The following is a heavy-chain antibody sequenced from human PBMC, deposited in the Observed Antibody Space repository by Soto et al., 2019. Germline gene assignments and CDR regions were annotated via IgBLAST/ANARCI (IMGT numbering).Heavy chain of an antibody. Sequence: SETLSLTCAVYGGSFSGYYWGWIRQPPGKGLEWIGSIYYSGSTYYNPSPKSRVTISVDTSKNHFSLKLTSVTAADTAVYYCARPGGSGWFYFDSWGQGSQVTVSS. D-gene: IGHD6-13*01. CDR3: ARPGGSGWFYFDS. J-gene: IGHJ4*02. CDR2: IYYSGST. CDR1: GGSFSGYY. V-gene: IGHV4-39*02.